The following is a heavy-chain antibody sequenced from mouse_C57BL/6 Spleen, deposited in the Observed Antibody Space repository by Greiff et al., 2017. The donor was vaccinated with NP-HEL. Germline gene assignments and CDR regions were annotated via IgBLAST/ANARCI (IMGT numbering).Heavy chain of an antibody. D-gene: IGHD1-1*01. CDR3: ANYYYSFAY. J-gene: IGHJ3*01. V-gene: IGHV1-50*01. CDR1: GYTFTSYW. Sequence: VQLQQPGAELVKPGASVKLSCKASGYTFTSYWMQWVKQRPGQGLEWIGEIDPSDSYTNYNQKFKGKATLTVDTSSSTAYMQLSSLTSEDSAVYYCANYYYSFAYWGQGTLVTVSA. CDR2: IDPSDSYT.